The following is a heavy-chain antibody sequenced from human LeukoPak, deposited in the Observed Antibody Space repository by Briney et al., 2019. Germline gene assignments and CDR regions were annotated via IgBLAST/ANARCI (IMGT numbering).Heavy chain of an antibody. CDR3: AREQEADTYYSSPDAFDI. D-gene: IGHD6-13*01. V-gene: IGHV1-2*02. J-gene: IGHJ3*02. CDR2: INPNSGGT. Sequence: ASVTVSCKASGYTFTGYYMHRVRQAPGQGLEWMGWINPNSGGTNYAQKFQGRVTMTRDTSISTAYMELSRLRSDDTAVYYCAREQEADTYYSSPDAFDIWGQGTMVTVSS. CDR1: GYTFTGYY.